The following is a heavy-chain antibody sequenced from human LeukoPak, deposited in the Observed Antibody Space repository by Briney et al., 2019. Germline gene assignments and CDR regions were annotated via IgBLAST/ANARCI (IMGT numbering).Heavy chain of an antibody. V-gene: IGHV3-30*02. CDR3: AKDNPIEEVPGLGPGQ. Sequence: GGSLRLSCAASGFSFSTSGIHWVRQAPGKGLERVSFIRYDGSNKFYADSVKGRFTISRDNSKNTLWLQMNSLRTEDTAVYYCAKDNPIEEVPGLGPGQWGQGTLVTVSS. CDR1: GFSFSTSG. J-gene: IGHJ4*02. D-gene: IGHD2-2*01. CDR2: IRYDGSNK.